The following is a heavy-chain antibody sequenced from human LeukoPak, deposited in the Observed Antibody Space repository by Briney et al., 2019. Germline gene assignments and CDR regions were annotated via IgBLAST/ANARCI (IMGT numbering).Heavy chain of an antibody. Sequence: PGGSLRLSCAASGFTFSSYSMNCVRQAPGKALEWVSSISSSSSYIYYADSVKGRFTISRDNAKNSLYLQMNSLRAEDTAVYYCARGYSSGWYFDYWGQGTLVSVSS. CDR3: ARGYSSGWYFDY. V-gene: IGHV3-21*01. CDR2: ISSSSSYI. D-gene: IGHD6-19*01. J-gene: IGHJ4*02. CDR1: GFTFSSYS.